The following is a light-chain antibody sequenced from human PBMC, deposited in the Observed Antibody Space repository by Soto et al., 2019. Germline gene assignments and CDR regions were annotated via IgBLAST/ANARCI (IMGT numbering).Light chain of an antibody. V-gene: IGKV1-5*02. CDR1: QSVSTR. CDR3: QQYSVYWT. J-gene: IGKJ1*01. CDR2: DAS. Sequence: DMSSNQPPSFVSASLEDRVIIICRASQSVSTRLAWYQQKPGKAPKVLIYDASSWAGGVPSRFTGSGSGTEFTLTINSLQPDDFATYYCQQYSVYWTFGQGTKVDI.